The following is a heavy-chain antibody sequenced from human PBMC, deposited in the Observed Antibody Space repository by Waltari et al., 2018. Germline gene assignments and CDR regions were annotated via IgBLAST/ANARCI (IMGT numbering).Heavy chain of an antibody. CDR3: GRIAFGDDGGYFQH. J-gene: IGHJ1*01. V-gene: IGHV4-39*01. Sequence: QLQLQESGPGLVMPSETLSLTCTVPGGSISTNYNWGWIRQPPGKGLEWMGNMQYRGSTFYNPSLKSRVTISLDTSKNQFSLRLNSVGAADTAVYFCGRIAFGDDGGYFQHWGQGTLVTVSS. CDR1: GGSISTNYN. CDR2: MQYRGST. D-gene: IGHD4-17*01.